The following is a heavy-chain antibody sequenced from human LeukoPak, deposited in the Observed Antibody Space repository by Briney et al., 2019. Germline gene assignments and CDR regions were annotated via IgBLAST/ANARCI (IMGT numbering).Heavy chain of an antibody. Sequence: SETLSLTCTVSGGSISSSSYYWGWIRQPPGKGLEWIGSIYYSGSTYYNPSLKSRVTISVDTSKTQFSLKLSSVTAADTAVYYCARDGGVRGDSHSYYGMDVWGQGTTVTVSS. CDR2: IYYSGST. CDR1: GGSISSSSYY. J-gene: IGHJ6*02. V-gene: IGHV4-39*07. CDR3: ARDGGVRGDSHSYYGMDV. D-gene: IGHD3-10*01.